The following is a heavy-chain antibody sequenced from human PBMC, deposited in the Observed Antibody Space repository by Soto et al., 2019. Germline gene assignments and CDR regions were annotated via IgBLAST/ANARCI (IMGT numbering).Heavy chain of an antibody. D-gene: IGHD1-1*01. CDR2: VYYSGNT. Sequence: SETLSLTCTVSGGSISSTTYYWGWIRQPPGKGLEWIGSVYYSGNTYNNPSLKSRVTISGDTSKNQFSLKLTSVTAADTAVYYCARQRMAATTTRTGWLDPWGQGMLVTVSS. CDR3: ARQRMAATTTRTGWLDP. CDR1: GGSISSTTYY. V-gene: IGHV4-39*01. J-gene: IGHJ5*02.